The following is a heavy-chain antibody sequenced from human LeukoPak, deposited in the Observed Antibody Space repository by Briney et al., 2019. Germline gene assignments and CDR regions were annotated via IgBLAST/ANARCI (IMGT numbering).Heavy chain of an antibody. CDR2: IKTDGRTT. D-gene: IGHD3-16*01. Sequence: QAGGSLRLSCAASGMTFSNHWMHWVGQAPGKGLVWVSLIKTDGRTTIYADSVKGRFTISRDNGKSTLYLQMNSLRAEDTAIYYCTTGPSYGYEWWGQGTVVTVSS. CDR3: TTGPSYGYEW. J-gene: IGHJ4*02. V-gene: IGHV3-74*01. CDR1: GMTFSNHW.